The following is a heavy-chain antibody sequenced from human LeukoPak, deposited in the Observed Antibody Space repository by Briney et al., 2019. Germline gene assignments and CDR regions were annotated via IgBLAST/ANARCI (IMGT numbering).Heavy chain of an antibody. CDR3: ARVTGYMIEDYFDY. CDR1: GGSISSYY. Sequence: SETLSLTCTVSGGSISSYYWSWIRQPPGKGLEWIGYIYYSGSTNYNPSLKSRVTISVDTSKNQFSLKLRSVTAADTAVYYCARVTGYMIEDYFDYWGQGILITVSS. CDR2: IYYSGST. J-gene: IGHJ4*02. V-gene: IGHV4-59*01. D-gene: IGHD3-9*01.